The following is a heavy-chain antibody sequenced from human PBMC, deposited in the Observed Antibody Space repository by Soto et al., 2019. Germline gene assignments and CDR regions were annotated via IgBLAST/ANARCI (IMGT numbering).Heavy chain of an antibody. J-gene: IGHJ6*02. V-gene: IGHV6-1*01. CDR2: TYYRSKWYN. Sequence: SQTLSLTCAISRDSVSSNSAAWNWVRQSPSRGLEWLGRTYYRSKWYNDYAVSVKSRITINTDTSKNQFSLQLNSVSPEDTAVYYCARERIAARSNYYYYGMDVWGQGTTVTVSS. CDR1: RDSVSSNSAA. CDR3: ARERIAARSNYYYYGMDV. D-gene: IGHD6-6*01.